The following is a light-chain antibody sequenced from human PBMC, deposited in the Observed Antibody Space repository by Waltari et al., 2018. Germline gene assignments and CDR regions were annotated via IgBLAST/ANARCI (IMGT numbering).Light chain of an antibody. V-gene: IGLV2-14*01. J-gene: IGLJ1*01. Sequence: QSALTQPASVSGSPGQSITLPCTGTSSYVGGHNPVSWYQQHPGKAPELMIYDVSKRPSGVSNRFSGSKSGNTASLTISGLQAEDEADYYCSSYTSSSTLPLYVFGTGTKVTVL. CDR3: SSYTSSSTLPLYV. CDR2: DVS. CDR1: SSYVGGHNP.